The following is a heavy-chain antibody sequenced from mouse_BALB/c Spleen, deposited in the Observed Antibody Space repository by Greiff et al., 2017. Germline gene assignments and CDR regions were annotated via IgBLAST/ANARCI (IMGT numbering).Heavy chain of an antibody. CDR1: GFTFSSYA. D-gene: IGHD3-2*02. V-gene: IGHV5-6-5*01. CDR2: ISSGGST. Sequence: EVNLVESGGGLVKPGGSLKLSCAASGFTFSSYAMSWVRQTPEKRLEWVASISSGGSTYYPDSVKGRFTISRDNARNILYLQMSSLRSEDTAMYYCARGRGYDYFDYWGQGTTLTVSS. CDR3: ARGRGYDYFDY. J-gene: IGHJ2*01.